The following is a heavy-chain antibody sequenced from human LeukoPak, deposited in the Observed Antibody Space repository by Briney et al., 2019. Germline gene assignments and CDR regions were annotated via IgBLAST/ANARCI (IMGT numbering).Heavy chain of an antibody. D-gene: IGHD3-22*01. J-gene: IGHJ4*02. CDR2: ISSSSSYI. CDR3: ARDTSGYDSSGYYYPDLYYFDY. Sequence: GGSLRLSRGASGFTFSSYSMNWVRQAPGKGLEWVSSISSSSSYIYYADSVKGRFTISRDNAKNSLYLQMNSLRAEDTAVYYCARDTSGYDSSGYYYPDLYYFDYWGQGTLVTVSS. V-gene: IGHV3-21*01. CDR1: GFTFSSYS.